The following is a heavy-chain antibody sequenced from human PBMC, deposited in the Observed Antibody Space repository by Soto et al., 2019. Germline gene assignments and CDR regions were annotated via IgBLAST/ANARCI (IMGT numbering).Heavy chain of an antibody. Sequence: KPSETLSLTCTVSGGSISSAPSYWAWIRQPPGKGLEWIGHIFYSGRTTYSPSLRSRVSISADTSKNQFSLKLSSMTAADAAVYFCVGLKSSTILSHWGQGTLVTSPQ. D-gene: IGHD3-9*01. J-gene: IGHJ4*02. V-gene: IGHV4-39*01. CDR3: VGLKSSTILSH. CDR2: IFYSGRT. CDR1: GGSISSAPSY.